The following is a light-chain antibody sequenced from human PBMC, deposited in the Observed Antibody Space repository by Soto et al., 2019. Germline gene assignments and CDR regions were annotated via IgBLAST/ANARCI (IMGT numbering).Light chain of an antibody. CDR1: QSVSSSY. J-gene: IGKJ1*01. CDR3: QQYGSSPPWT. CDR2: DAS. Sequence: EIVLTQSPGTLSVSPGERSTLSRLAIQSVSSSYLAWYQQKPGLAPRLIIYDASSRATGIPDRFSGSGSGTDFTLTISRLEPEDFAVYYCQQYGSSPPWTFGQGTKVDI. V-gene: IGKV3D-20*01.